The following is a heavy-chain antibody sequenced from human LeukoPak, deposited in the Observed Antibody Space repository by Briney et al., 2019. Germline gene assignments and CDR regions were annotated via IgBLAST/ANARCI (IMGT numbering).Heavy chain of an antibody. Sequence: GASVKVSCKASGGTFSSYAISWVRQAPGQGLEWMGGIIPIFGTANYAQKFQGRVTITADESTSTAYMELRSLRSDDTAVYYCAREDTRLKSDYWGQGTLVTVSS. V-gene: IGHV1-69*13. CDR2: IIPIFGTA. J-gene: IGHJ4*02. CDR3: AREDTRLKSDY. CDR1: GGTFSSYA.